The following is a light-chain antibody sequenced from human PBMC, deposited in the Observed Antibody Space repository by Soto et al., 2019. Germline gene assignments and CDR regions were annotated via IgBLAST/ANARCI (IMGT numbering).Light chain of an antibody. CDR1: SSDVGAYNY. CDR3: SSYTTSSTRI. Sequence: SALTQPASVSGSPGQSITISCTGTSSDVGAYNYVSWYQQHPGKAPKLLIYEVTNRPFGVSNRFSGSKSGNTASLTIAGLQTEDEADYYCSSYTTSSTRIFGGGTKLTVL. V-gene: IGLV2-14*01. CDR2: EVT. J-gene: IGLJ2*01.